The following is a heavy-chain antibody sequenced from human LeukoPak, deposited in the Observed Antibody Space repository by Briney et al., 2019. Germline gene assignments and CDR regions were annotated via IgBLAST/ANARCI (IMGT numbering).Heavy chain of an antibody. CDR1: GYTFTGYY. D-gene: IGHD1-14*01. J-gene: IGHJ6*02. Sequence: ASVKVSCKASGYTFTGYYMHWVRQAPGQGLEWMGWINPNSGGTNYAQKFQGWVTMTRDTSISTAYMELSRLRSDDTAVYYCVTSTTRDVYYYYYGMDVWGQGTTVTVSS. CDR2: INPNSGGT. CDR3: VTSTTRDVYYYYYGMDV. V-gene: IGHV1-2*04.